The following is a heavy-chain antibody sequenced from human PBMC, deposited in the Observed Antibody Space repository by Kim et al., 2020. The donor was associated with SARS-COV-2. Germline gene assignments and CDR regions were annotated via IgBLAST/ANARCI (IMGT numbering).Heavy chain of an antibody. J-gene: IGHJ6*02. V-gene: IGHV1-69*01. Sequence: QKFHGRVTITADESTSTAYMELRSLRSHDTAVYYCARTRSSSASYYYGMDVWGQGTTVTVSS. D-gene: IGHD2-2*01. CDR3: ARTRSSSASYYYGMDV.